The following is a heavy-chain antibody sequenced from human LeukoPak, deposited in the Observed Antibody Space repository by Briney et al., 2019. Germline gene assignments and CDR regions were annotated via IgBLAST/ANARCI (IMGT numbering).Heavy chain of an antibody. J-gene: IGHJ4*02. CDR3: ATSLSEDIVATITN. D-gene: IGHD5-12*01. CDR1: GYTLTELS. CDR2: FDPEDGET. V-gene: IGHV1-24*01. Sequence: ASVKVSCKVSGYTLTELSMHWVRQAPGKGLEWMGGFDPEDGETIYAQKFQGRVTMTEDTSTDTAYMELSSLRSEDMAVYYCATSLSEDIVATITNWGQGTLVTVSS.